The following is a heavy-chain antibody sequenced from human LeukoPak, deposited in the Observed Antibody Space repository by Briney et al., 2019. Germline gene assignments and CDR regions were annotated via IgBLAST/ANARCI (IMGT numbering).Heavy chain of an antibody. J-gene: IGHJ3*02. V-gene: IGHV3-21*01. Sequence: GGSLRLSCPASGFTFSSYSMNWVRQAPGKGLEWVSSISSSSSYIYYADSVKGRFTISRDNAKNSLYLQMNSLRAEDTAVYYCASRIAAGGKGVDIWGQGTMVTVSS. CDR1: GFTFSSYS. CDR2: ISSSSSYI. CDR3: ASRIAAGGKGVDI. D-gene: IGHD6-13*01.